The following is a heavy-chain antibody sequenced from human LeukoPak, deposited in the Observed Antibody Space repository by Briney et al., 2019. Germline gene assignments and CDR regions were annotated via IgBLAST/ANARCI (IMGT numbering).Heavy chain of an antibody. D-gene: IGHD6-13*01. CDR1: GFTFSSYW. CDR3: ARDGTAAGLYLDL. V-gene: IGHV3-7*01. J-gene: IGHJ4*01. Sequence: QPGGSLRLSCAVSGFTFSSYWMNWVRQAPGKGLEWVASIRQDGGEKSYVDPVKGRFTCSRDNTKNSLYLQMSSLRAEDTAVYYCARDGTAAGLYLDLWGQGTLVTVSS. CDR2: IRQDGGEK.